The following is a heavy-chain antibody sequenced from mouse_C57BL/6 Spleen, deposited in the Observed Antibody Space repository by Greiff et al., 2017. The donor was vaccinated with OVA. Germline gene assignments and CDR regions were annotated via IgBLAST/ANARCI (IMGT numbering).Heavy chain of an antibody. Sequence: EVNVVESGGGLVKPGGSLKLSCAASGFTFSSYAMSWVRQTPEKRLEWVATISDGGSYTYYPDNVKGRFTISRDNAKNNLYLQMSHLKSEDTAMYYCARDRDYRGAMDYWGQGTSVTVSS. V-gene: IGHV5-4*01. CDR1: GFTFSSYA. D-gene: IGHD5-5*01. CDR2: ISDGGSYT. J-gene: IGHJ4*01. CDR3: ARDRDYRGAMDY.